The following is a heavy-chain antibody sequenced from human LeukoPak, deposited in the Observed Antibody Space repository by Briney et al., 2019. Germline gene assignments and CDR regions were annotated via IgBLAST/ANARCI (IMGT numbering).Heavy chain of an antibody. V-gene: IGHV3-23*01. J-gene: IGHJ4*02. Sequence: GGSLRLSCAASGFTLSSYAKSWVRQAPGQGLEWVSAISGSGGSTYYADSVKGRFTISRDNSKNTLYLQMNSLRAEDTAVYYCAKATPGNYFDYWGQGTVVTVSS. CDR1: GFTLSSYA. CDR3: AKATPGNYFDY. CDR2: ISGSGGST.